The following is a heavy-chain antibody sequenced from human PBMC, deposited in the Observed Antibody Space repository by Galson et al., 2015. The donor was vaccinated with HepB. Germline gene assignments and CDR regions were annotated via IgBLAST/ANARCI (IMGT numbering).Heavy chain of an antibody. CDR1: GFTFSSYS. J-gene: IGHJ4*02. CDR3: ARDSYPRWVEMATTPPSFDY. V-gene: IGHV3-21*01. Sequence: SLRLSCAASGFTFSSYSMNWVRQAPGKGLEWVSSISSSSSYIYYADSVKGRFTISRDNAKNSPYLQMNSLRAEDTAVYYCARDSYPRWVEMATTPPSFDYWGQGTLVTVSS. CDR2: ISSSSSYI. D-gene: IGHD5-24*01.